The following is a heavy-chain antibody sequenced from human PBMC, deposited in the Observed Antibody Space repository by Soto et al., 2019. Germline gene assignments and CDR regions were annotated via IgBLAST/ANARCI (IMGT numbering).Heavy chain of an antibody. D-gene: IGHD5-18*01. CDR2: IYYSGST. J-gene: IGHJ4*02. CDR3: ASHSYGYTFYDY. V-gene: IGHV4-30-4*01. Sequence: QVQLQESGPGLVKPSQTLSLTCTVSGGSISSGDYYWSWIRQPPGKGLEWIGSIYYSGSTYYNPSPKRRVXTXVXXSRTQFPLKLSSVTAADTAVYYCASHSYGYTFYDYWGQGTLVTVSS. CDR1: GGSISSGDYY.